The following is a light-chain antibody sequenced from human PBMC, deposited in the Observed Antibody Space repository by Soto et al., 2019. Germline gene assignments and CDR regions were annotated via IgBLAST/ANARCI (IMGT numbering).Light chain of an antibody. CDR2: EVS. J-gene: IGLJ3*02. Sequence: QSALTQPASVSGSPGQSITISCTGTRDDVGGYNYVSWYQQYPGKAPKLMIYEVSYRPSGVSNRFSGSKSGHTASLSISGLQAEDEADYYCSAYTNIGTLVFGGATNLTVL. V-gene: IGLV2-14*01. CDR3: SAYTNIGTLV. CDR1: RDDVGGYNY.